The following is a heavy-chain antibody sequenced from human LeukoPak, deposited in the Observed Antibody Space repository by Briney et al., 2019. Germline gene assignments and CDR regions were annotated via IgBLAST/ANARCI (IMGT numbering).Heavy chain of an antibody. Sequence: SETLSLTCTVSGGSISSGGYYWSWIRQHPGKGLEWIGYIYYSGSTCYNPSLKSRVTISVDTSKNQFSLKLSSVTAADTAVYYCARALIYYCSSTSCYTFDYWGQGTLVTVSS. CDR2: IYYSGST. CDR3: ARALIYYCSSTSCYTFDY. V-gene: IGHV4-31*03. D-gene: IGHD2-2*02. CDR1: GGSISSGGYY. J-gene: IGHJ4*02.